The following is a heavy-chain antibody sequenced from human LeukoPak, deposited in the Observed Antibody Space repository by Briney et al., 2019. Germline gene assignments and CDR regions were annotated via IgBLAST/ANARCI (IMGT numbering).Heavy chain of an antibody. CDR1: GGSISSYY. V-gene: IGHV4-59*01. D-gene: IGHD3-9*01. Sequence: SETLSLTCTVSGGSISSYYWSWIRQPPGQGLEWIGYIYYSGSTTYNPSLNSRVTISVDTSKNQFSLKLSSVTAADTAVYYCARGGPPFGYDILTGYYLGNAFDIWGQGTMVTVSS. CDR2: IYYSGST. CDR3: ARGGPPFGYDILTGYYLGNAFDI. J-gene: IGHJ3*02.